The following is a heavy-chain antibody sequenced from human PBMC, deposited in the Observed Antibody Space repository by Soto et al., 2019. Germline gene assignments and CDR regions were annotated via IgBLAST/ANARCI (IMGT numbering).Heavy chain of an antibody. CDR1: GYTFTSYG. CDR3: ARVPLGEYQQLVQFDY. D-gene: IGHD6-13*01. V-gene: IGHV1-18*01. CDR2: ISAYNGNT. Sequence: GSVKVSCKASGYTFTSYGISWVRQAPGQGLERMGWISAYNGNTNYAQKLQGRVTMTTDTSTSTVYMELSSLRSEDTAVYYCARVPLGEYQQLVQFDYWGQGTLVTVSS. J-gene: IGHJ4*02.